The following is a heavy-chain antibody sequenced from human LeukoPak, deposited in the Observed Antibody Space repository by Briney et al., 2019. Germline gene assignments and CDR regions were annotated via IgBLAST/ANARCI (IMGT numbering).Heavy chain of an antibody. CDR3: ARTDCTNGVCYIPYFDY. Sequence: GASVKVSCKASGYTFTSYYMHWVRQAPGQGLEWMGIINPSGGSTSCAQKFQGRVTMTRDTSTSTVYMELSSLRSEDTAVYYCARTDCTNGVCYIPYFDYWGQGTLVTVSS. D-gene: IGHD2-8*01. J-gene: IGHJ4*02. CDR2: INPSGGST. V-gene: IGHV1-46*01. CDR1: GYTFTSYY.